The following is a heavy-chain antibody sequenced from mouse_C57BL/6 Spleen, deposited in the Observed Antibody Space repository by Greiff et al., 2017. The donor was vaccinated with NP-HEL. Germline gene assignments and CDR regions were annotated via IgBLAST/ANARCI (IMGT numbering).Heavy chain of an antibody. Sequence: EVQLVESGEGLVKPGGSLKLSCAASGFTFSSYAMSWVRQTPEKRLEWVAYISSGGDYIYYADTVKGRFTISRDNARNTLYLQMSSLKSEDTAMYYCTRKDSNYEWYFDVWGTGTTVTVSS. V-gene: IGHV5-9-1*02. CDR3: TRKDSNYEWYFDV. J-gene: IGHJ1*03. CDR1: GFTFSSYA. D-gene: IGHD2-5*01. CDR2: ISSGGDYI.